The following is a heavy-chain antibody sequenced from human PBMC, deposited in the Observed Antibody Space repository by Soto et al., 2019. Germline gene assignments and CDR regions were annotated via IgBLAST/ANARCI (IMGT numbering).Heavy chain of an antibody. CDR1: GGSFSGYY. D-gene: IGHD2-15*01. V-gene: IGHV4-34*01. CDR2: INHSGST. J-gene: IGHJ4*02. Sequence: KPSETLSLTCAVYGGSFSGYYWSWIRQPPGKGLEWIGEINHSGSTNYNPSLKSRVTISVDTSKNQFSLKLSSVTAADTAVYYCAREFGGHFDYWGQGTLVTVSS. CDR3: AREFGGHFDY.